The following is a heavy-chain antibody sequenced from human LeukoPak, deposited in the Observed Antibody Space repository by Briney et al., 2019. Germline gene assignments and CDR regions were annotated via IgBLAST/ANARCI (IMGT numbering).Heavy chain of an antibody. V-gene: IGHV1-46*01. Sequence: GASVKVSCKASGYTFTSYYMHWVRQAPGQGLEWMGIINPSGGSTSYAQKFQGRVTITADKSTSTAYMELSSLRSEDTAVYYCAPAPSPRGYCSSTSCHNVPIYWGQGTLVTVSS. CDR1: GYTFTSYY. CDR2: INPSGGST. CDR3: APAPSPRGYCSSTSCHNVPIY. D-gene: IGHD2-2*01. J-gene: IGHJ4*02.